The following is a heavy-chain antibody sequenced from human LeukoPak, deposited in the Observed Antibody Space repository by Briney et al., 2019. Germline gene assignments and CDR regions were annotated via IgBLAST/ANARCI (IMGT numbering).Heavy chain of an antibody. CDR2: INHSGST. CDR3: GRDRTYYYDSSGYYPSGFQH. V-gene: IGHV4-34*01. Sequence: SETLSLTCAVYGGSFSGYYWSWIRQPPGKGLEWIGEINHSGSTNYNPSLKSRVTISVDTSKNQFSLKLSSVTAADTAVYYCGRDRTYYYDSSGYYPSGFQHWGQGTLVTVSS. D-gene: IGHD3-22*01. CDR1: GGSFSGYY. J-gene: IGHJ1*01.